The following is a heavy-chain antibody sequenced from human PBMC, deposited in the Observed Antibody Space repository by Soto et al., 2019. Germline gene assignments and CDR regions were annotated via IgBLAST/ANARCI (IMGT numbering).Heavy chain of an antibody. D-gene: IGHD2-2*01. Sequence: PSETLSLTCAVYGGSFSGYHWSWIRQPPGKGLEWIGEINHSGSTNYNPSLKSRVTISVDTSKNQFSLKLSSVTAADTAVYYCARGEVVVVPAPRVFDYWGQGTLVTVSS. J-gene: IGHJ4*02. CDR2: INHSGST. CDR3: ARGEVVVVPAPRVFDY. CDR1: GGSFSGYH. V-gene: IGHV4-34*01.